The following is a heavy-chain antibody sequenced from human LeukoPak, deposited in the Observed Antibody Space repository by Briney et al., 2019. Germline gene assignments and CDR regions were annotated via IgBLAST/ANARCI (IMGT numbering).Heavy chain of an antibody. CDR1: GFTFSSYE. V-gene: IGHV3-48*03. J-gene: IGHJ4*02. D-gene: IGHD3-10*01. CDR3: ARPLGYSGSGSYYAY. CDR2: ISGSGDVI. Sequence: PGGSLRLSCAASGFTFSSYEMNWVRQAPRKGLEWVSYISGSGDVIHYADSVKGRFIISRDNAENSLFLQMNSLRAEDTAVYYCARPLGYSGSGSYYAYWGQGTLVTVSS.